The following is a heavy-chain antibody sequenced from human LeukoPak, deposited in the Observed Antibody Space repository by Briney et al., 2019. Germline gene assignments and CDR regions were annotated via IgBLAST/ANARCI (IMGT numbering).Heavy chain of an antibody. J-gene: IGHJ5*01. D-gene: IGHD3-3*01. CDR3: ARHQEWRNWFDS. CDR2: MFYSGST. CDR1: GGSIRSSSYY. V-gene: IGHV4-39*01. Sequence: PSETLSLTCTVSGGSIRSSSYYWGWIRQPPGKGLEWIGSMFYSGSTYHNPSLKGRVTISADTSESQFSLNLTSVTAADTAVYYCARHQEWRNWFDSWGQGILVTVSS.